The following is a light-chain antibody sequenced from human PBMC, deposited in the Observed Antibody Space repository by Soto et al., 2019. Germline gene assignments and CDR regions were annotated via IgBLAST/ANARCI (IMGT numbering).Light chain of an antibody. CDR2: DVN. Sequence: QSVLTQPRSVSGSPGQQVTISCTGTSSDVGGYNYVSWYQQHPGKAPKLMSYDVNKWPSGVPDRVSGSKSGNTASLTISGLQAEDEADYYCCACGGSDVVFGGGTKLTVL. CDR1: SSDVGGYNY. V-gene: IGLV2-11*01. J-gene: IGLJ2*01. CDR3: CACGGSDVV.